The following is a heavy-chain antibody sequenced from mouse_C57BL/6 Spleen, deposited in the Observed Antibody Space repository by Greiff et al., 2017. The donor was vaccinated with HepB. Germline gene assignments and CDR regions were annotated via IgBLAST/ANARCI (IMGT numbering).Heavy chain of an antibody. V-gene: IGHV1-61*01. CDR3: ARLGLIRYFDY. J-gene: IGHJ2*01. Sequence: QVQLQQSGAELVRPGSSVKLSCKASGYTFTSYWMDWVKQRPGQGLEWIGNIYPSDSETHYNQKFKDKATLTVDKSSSTAYMQLSSLTSEDSAVYYCARLGLIRYFDYWGQGTTLTVSS. D-gene: IGHD1-1*01. CDR2: IYPSDSET. CDR1: GYTFTSYW.